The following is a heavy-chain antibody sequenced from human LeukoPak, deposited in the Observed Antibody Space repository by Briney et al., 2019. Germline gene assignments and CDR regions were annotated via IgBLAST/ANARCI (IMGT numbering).Heavy chain of an antibody. D-gene: IGHD6-19*01. Sequence: SQTLSLTCTVSGGSISSGSYYWSWIRQPAGKGLEWIGGIYTSGSTNYNPSLKSRVTISVDTSKNQFSLKLSSVTAADTAVYYCARALIAVAGRGYFDYWGQGTLVTVSS. CDR2: IYTSGST. CDR1: GGSISSGSYY. J-gene: IGHJ4*02. CDR3: ARALIAVAGRGYFDY. V-gene: IGHV4-61*02.